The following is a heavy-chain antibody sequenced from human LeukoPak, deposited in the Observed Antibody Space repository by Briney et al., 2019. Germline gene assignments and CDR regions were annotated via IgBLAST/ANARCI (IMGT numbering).Heavy chain of an antibody. V-gene: IGHV3-23*01. J-gene: IGHJ5*02. D-gene: IGHD3-3*01. Sequence: PGGSLRLSCAASGFTFSSYAMSWVRQAPGKGLEWVSAISGSGGSTYYADSVKGRFTISRDNSKNTLYLQRNSLRAEDTAVYYCAKVFRWRFLGCFAPWGPGPLVTVSS. CDR2: ISGSGGST. CDR1: GFTFSSYA. CDR3: AKVFRWRFLGCFAP.